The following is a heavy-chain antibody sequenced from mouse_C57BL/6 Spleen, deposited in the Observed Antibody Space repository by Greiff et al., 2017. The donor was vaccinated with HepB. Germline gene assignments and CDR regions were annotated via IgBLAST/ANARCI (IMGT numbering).Heavy chain of an antibody. J-gene: IGHJ1*03. CDR3: ARDPSYYSNSTGEYFDV. V-gene: IGHV3-6*01. CDR1: GYSITRGYY. Sequence: EVKLVESGPGLVKPSQSLSLTCSVTGYSITRGYYWNWIRQFPGNKLEWMGYISYDGSNNYNPSLKNRISITRDTSKNQFFLKLNSVTTEDTATYYCARDPSYYSNSTGEYFDVWGTGTTVTVSS. D-gene: IGHD2-5*01. CDR2: ISYDGSN.